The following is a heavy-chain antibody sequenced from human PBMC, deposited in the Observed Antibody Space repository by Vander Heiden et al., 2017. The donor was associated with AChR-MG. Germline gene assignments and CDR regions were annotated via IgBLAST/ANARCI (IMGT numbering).Heavy chain of an antibody. CDR2: ITDTGDDT. D-gene: IGHD6-6*01. CDR3: AKGSASSRPYYFDY. V-gene: IGHV3-23*01. CDR1: GFTFRSYA. J-gene: IGHJ4*02. Sequence: EVQLLESGGGLVQPGGSLRLSCAASGFTFRSYAMSWVRQAPGKGLEWVSAITDTGDDTYHADSVKGRFTISRDNSKNTLYMQMNSLRAEDTAVYYCAKGSASSRPYYFDYWGQGDLVTVSS.